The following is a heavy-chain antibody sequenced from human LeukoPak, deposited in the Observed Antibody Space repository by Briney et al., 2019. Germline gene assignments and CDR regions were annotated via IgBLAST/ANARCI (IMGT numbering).Heavy chain of an antibody. Sequence: SETLSLTCTVSGGSISNYYWSWIRQPPGKGLEWIGHIYYNGDTNYNASLESRVTISVDTSKNQFSLELTYVTAADTAVYYCAGFPPGEYDSSGNYYEFIYWGQGTLVTVSS. V-gene: IGHV4-59*01. CDR3: AGFPPGEYDSSGNYYEFIY. CDR2: IYYNGDT. D-gene: IGHD3-22*01. J-gene: IGHJ4*02. CDR1: GGSISNYY.